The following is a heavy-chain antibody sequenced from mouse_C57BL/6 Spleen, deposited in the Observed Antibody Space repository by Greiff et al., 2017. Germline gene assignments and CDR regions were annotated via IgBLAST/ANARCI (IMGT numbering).Heavy chain of an antibody. Sequence: VQLKQSGPGLVKPSQSLSLTCSVTGYSIISGYYWNWIRQFPGNKLEWMGYISYDGSNNYNPSLKNRISITRDTSKNQFFLKLNSVTTEDTATYYCARGITTVGYFDYWGQGTTLTVSS. V-gene: IGHV3-6*01. D-gene: IGHD1-1*01. CDR3: ARGITTVGYFDY. J-gene: IGHJ2*01. CDR1: GYSIISGYY. CDR2: ISYDGSN.